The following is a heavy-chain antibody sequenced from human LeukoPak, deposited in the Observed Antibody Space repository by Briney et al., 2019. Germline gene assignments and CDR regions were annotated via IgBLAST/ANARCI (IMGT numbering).Heavy chain of an antibody. D-gene: IGHD3-3*02. CDR1: GGTFSSYA. CDR2: IIPILGIA. CDR3: ARVRETLHSDY. V-gene: IGHV1-69*04. Sequence: GASVKVSCKASGGTFSSYAISWVRQAPGQGLEWMGRIIPILGIANYAQKFQGRVTITADKSTSTAYMELSSLRSEDTAVYYCARVRETLHSDYWGQGTLVTVSS. J-gene: IGHJ4*02.